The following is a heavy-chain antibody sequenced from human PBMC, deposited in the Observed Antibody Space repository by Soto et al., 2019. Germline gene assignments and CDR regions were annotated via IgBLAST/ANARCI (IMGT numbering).Heavy chain of an antibody. CDR1: GFAFSRFG. D-gene: IGHD1-1*01. CDR3: GPGPGALAEQMRD. J-gene: IGHJ1*01. CDR2: ITFNGSKE. Sequence: VQMVESGGGVVQPGGSLRLSCAGSGFAFSRFGMHWVRQAPGKGLEWVACITFNGSKEYYVDSVKGRFAISRNNSMNTPNLKISSVGPKERGLYYAGPGPGALAEQMRDWGGGTLGTVS. V-gene: IGHV3-30*03.